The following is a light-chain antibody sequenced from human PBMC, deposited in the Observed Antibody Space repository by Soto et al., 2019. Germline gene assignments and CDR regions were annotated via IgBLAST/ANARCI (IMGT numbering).Light chain of an antibody. CDR1: STDVGAYNY. V-gene: IGLV2-14*01. Sequence: QSVLTQPASVSGSPGQSITISCTGTSTDVGAYNYVSWYQQHPGKAPKLIISEVTNRPSGVPDRFSGSKSGNTASLTIAGLQAPDEADYYCSSYTGSSTQVFGGGTKLTVL. CDR2: EVT. J-gene: IGLJ3*02. CDR3: SSYTGSSTQV.